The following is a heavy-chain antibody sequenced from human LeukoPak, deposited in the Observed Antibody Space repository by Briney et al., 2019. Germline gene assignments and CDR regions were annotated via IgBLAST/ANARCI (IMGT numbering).Heavy chain of an antibody. D-gene: IGHD2-2*02. CDR2: ISSSSSYI. V-gene: IGHV3-21*01. J-gene: IGHJ5*02. CDR3: ARDLIWDCSSTSCYKNWFDP. CDR1: GFTFSSYS. Sequence: PGGSLRLSCAASGFTFSSYSMNWVRQAPGKGLEWVSSISSSSSYIYYADSVKGRFTISRDIAKNSLYLQMNSLRAEDTAVYYCARDLIWDCSSTSCYKNWFDPWGQGTLVTVSS.